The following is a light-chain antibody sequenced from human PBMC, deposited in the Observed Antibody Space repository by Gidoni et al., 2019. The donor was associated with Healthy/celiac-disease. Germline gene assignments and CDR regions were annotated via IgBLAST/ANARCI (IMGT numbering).Light chain of an antibody. V-gene: IGKV3-11*01. CDR2: DAS. J-gene: IGKJ5*01. CDR3: QQRSNWPIT. Sequence: EIVLTQSPATLSLSPGERATLSCRASQSVSSYLAWYQQKPGQAPRLLIYDASNRATGIPARFSGSGSVTDFTLTISSLEPEDFAVSYCQQRSNWPITFGQGTRLEIK. CDR1: QSVSSY.